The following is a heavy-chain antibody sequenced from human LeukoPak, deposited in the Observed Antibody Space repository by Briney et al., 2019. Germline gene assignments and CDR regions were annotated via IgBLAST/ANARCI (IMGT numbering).Heavy chain of an antibody. V-gene: IGHV3-13*01. D-gene: IGHD3-10*01. J-gene: IGHJ4*02. Sequence: HPGGSLRLSCAASGFTFSSYDMHWVRQVTGKGLEWVSGIGTAGDTYYLESVKGRFTISRENAKNSLYLQMNSLRAGDTAIYYCARSRVVRGVELDNWGQGILVTVSS. CDR3: ARSRVVRGVELDN. CDR2: IGTAGDT. CDR1: GFTFSSYD.